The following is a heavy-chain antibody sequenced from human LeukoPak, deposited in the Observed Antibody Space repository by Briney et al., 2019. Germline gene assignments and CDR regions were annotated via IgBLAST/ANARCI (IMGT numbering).Heavy chain of an antibody. CDR3: AKDATRIRIFGDAFDI. D-gene: IGHD3-3*01. V-gene: IGHV3-9*01. CDR1: GFTFDDYA. CDR2: IHWNSGRT. Sequence: PGRSLRLPCAASGFTFDDYAMHWVRLVPGKGLEWVSGIHWNSGRTGYADSVKGRFTISRDNAKDSLYLQMNSLRAEDTALYYCAKDATRIRIFGDAFDIWGQGTMVTVSS. J-gene: IGHJ3*02.